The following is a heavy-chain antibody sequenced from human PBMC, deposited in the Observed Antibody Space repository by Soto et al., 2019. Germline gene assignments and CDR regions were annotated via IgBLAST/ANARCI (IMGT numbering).Heavy chain of an antibody. D-gene: IGHD3-10*01. V-gene: IGHV3-33*01. CDR2: IWYDGSNK. J-gene: IGHJ4*02. Sequence: VGSLRLSCAASGFTFSSYGMHWVRQAPGKGLEWVAVIWYDGSNKYYADSVKGRFTISRDNSKNTLYLQMNSLRAEDTAVYYCASAYYGSGSYQFDYWGQGTLVTVSS. CDR3: ASAYYGSGSYQFDY. CDR1: GFTFSSYG.